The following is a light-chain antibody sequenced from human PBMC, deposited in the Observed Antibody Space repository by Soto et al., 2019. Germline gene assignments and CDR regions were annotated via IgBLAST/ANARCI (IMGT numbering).Light chain of an antibody. CDR1: SSNIGSNA. CDR2: NNN. CDR3: ATWDDGLNVWV. V-gene: IGLV1-44*01. J-gene: IGLJ3*02. Sequence: QSVVTQPPSASGTPGQRVTISCSGRSSNIGSNAVNWYQQFPGMAPKVLIYNNNERPSGVPDRFSGSKSGTSASLAISGLQSEDEADYYCATWDDGLNVWVFGGGTKLTVL.